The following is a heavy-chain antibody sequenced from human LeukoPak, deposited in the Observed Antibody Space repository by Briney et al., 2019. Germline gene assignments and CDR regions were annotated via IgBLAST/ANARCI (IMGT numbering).Heavy chain of an antibody. Sequence: GGSLRLACAASGFTFSSYAMSWVRQAPGKGLEWVSAISGSGGSTYYADSVKGRFTISRDNSKNTLYLQMNSLRAEDTAVYYCAKEENWSHLGAVNYWGQGTLVTVSS. CDR3: AKEENWSHLGAVNY. V-gene: IGHV3-23*01. CDR1: GFTFSSYA. D-gene: IGHD1-1*01. J-gene: IGHJ4*02. CDR2: ISGSGGST.